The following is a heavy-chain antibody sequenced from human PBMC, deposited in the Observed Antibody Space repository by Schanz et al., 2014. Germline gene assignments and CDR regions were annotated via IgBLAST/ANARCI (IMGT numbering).Heavy chain of an antibody. D-gene: IGHD6-25*01. Sequence: EVQLVESGGGLVQPGGSLRLSCAASGFTFSSYSMNWVRQAPGKGLEWVSYISSSSSTRYYADSVKGRFTISRDNSKNTVYIQMNSLRAEDTAVYYCAKVRYSSGWRGDYFDEWGQGTLVTVAS. CDR3: AKVRYSSGWRGDYFDE. CDR1: GFTFSSYS. CDR2: ISSSSSTR. J-gene: IGHJ4*02. V-gene: IGHV3-48*01.